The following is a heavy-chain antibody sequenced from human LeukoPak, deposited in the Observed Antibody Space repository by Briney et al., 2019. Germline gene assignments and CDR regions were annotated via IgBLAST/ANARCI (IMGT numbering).Heavy chain of an antibody. CDR1: GGSFSSYY. D-gene: IGHD3-10*01. Sequence: SETLSLTCAVYGGSFSSYYWSWIRQSPGKGLEWIGEITHSRSTNYNPSLKSRVTISLDTSKSQFSLKPTSVTTADTAVYYCARVTRFTQFGELWFDSWGQGTLLTVSS. V-gene: IGHV4-34*01. CDR3: ARVTRFTQFGELWFDS. J-gene: IGHJ5*01. CDR2: ITHSRST.